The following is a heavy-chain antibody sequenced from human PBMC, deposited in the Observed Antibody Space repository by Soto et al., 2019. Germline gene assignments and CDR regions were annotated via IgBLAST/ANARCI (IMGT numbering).Heavy chain of an antibody. Sequence: QVQLQESGPGLVKPSQTLSLSCTVSRGSISSGDYYWSWIRQPPGKGLEWIGYIYYSGSTYYNPSLKSRVTISVDTSKKPFSLQLSSVTAADTAVYYCARVRLYAPRGSYYIDYWGKGTLVTVSS. D-gene: IGHD1-26*01. J-gene: IGHJ4*02. CDR2: IYYSGST. CDR3: ARVRLYAPRGSYYIDY. V-gene: IGHV4-30-4*01. CDR1: RGSISSGDYY.